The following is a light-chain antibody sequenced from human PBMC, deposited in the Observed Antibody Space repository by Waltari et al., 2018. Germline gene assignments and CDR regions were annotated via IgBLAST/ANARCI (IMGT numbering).Light chain of an antibody. V-gene: IGLV2-14*03. Sequence: QSALTQPASVSGSPGQSLTISCTGSSSDVGGYKYVSWYQQHPGKAPKLIIFDVSGRPFGVSTRFSGSKSGNTASLTISGLQPDDEADYHCISYTSSRHYVFGSGTKVIVL. CDR1: SSDVGGYKY. CDR3: ISYTSSRHYV. J-gene: IGLJ1*01. CDR2: DVS.